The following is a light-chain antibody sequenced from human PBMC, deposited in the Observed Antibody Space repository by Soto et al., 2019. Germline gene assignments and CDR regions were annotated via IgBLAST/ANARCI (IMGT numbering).Light chain of an antibody. CDR1: SSNIGSNT. J-gene: IGLJ2*01. V-gene: IGLV1-44*01. CDR3: AAWEDSLNGVV. Sequence: QSVLPQPPSASGTPGQRVTISCSGSSSNIGSNTANWYQQLPGTAPKLLIYSNNQQPSGVPDPFSGSKSGTSASLAISGLESDDEADYYCAAWEDSLNGVVFGERTKLT. CDR2: SNN.